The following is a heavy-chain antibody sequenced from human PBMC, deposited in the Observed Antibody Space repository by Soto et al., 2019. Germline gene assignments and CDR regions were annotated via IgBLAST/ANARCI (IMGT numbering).Heavy chain of an antibody. V-gene: IGHV4-39*01. Sequence: SETLSLTCSVSGGSISTRSYYWGWIRQPPGKGLEWIGSIDYSGSTSYNPSLKSRVTIFVDTSKNQFSLNLTSVTAADTAVYSCARQSSSSWFWFDPWGQGTLVTVSS. D-gene: IGHD6-13*01. CDR3: ARQSSSSWFWFDP. CDR1: GGSISTRSYY. CDR2: IDYSGST. J-gene: IGHJ5*02.